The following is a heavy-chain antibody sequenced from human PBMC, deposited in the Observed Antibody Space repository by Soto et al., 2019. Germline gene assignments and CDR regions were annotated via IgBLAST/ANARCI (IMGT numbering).Heavy chain of an antibody. Sequence: QVQLVQSGAEIKKPGASVKVSCKTSGYIFSDYYIHWVRQAPGQGLEWMGRISPNTGDTHYAQDFQGKVTMTRDRSTNTAYMELTRLTSGDTAVFFCARNRHTSCCDYFDFWGQGTLVSVSS. CDR2: ISPNTGDT. D-gene: IGHD1-1*01. J-gene: IGHJ4*02. V-gene: IGHV1-2*06. CDR1: GYIFSDYY. CDR3: ARNRHTSCCDYFDF.